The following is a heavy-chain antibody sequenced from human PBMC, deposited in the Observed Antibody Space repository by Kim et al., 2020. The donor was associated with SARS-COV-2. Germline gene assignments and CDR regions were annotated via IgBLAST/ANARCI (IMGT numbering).Heavy chain of an antibody. V-gene: IGHV3-15*01. CDR3: TTDRYYGDGVADAFDI. D-gene: IGHD4-17*01. Sequence: PVKGRFTISRDDSKNTLYLQMNSLKTEDTAVYYCTTDRYYGDGVADAFDIWGQGTMVTVSS. J-gene: IGHJ3*02.